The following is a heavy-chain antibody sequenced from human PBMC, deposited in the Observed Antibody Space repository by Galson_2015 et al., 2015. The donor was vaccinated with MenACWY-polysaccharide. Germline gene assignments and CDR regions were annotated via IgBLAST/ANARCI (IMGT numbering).Heavy chain of an antibody. CDR2: KYYSGSA. V-gene: IGHV4-39*01. CDR3: ARSPRSSGWYDYMDV. CDR1: GGSINSSSYS. Sequence: SETLSLTCTVSGGSINSSSYSWGWIRQPPGKGLNRIGTKYYSGSAYYNPSLKSRVTISVDTSKNQFSLKLSSVTAADTAVYYCARSPRSSGWYDYMDVWGNGTTVTVSS. J-gene: IGHJ6*03. D-gene: IGHD6-19*01.